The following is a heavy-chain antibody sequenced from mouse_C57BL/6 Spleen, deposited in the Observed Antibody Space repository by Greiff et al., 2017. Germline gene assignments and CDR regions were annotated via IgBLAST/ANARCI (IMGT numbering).Heavy chain of an antibody. CDR2: IDPENGDT. CDR1: GFNIKDDY. J-gene: IGHJ3*01. V-gene: IGHV14-4*01. D-gene: IGHD2-2*01. CDR3: TTTVTTSSWFAY. Sequence: EVQLMESGAELVRPGASVKLSCTASGFNIKDDYMHWVKQRPEQGLEWIGWIDPENGDTEYASKFQGKATITADTSSNTAYLQLSSLTSEDTAVYYCTTTVTTSSWFAYWGQGTLVTVSA.